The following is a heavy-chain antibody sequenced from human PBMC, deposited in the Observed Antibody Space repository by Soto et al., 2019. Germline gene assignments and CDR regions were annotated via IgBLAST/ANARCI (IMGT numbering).Heavy chain of an antibody. CDR1: GGSISSYY. CDR2: IYYSGST. V-gene: IGHV4-59*01. J-gene: IGHJ4*02. D-gene: IGHD3-10*01. CDR3: ARIPYYYGSGSYYTVDY. Sequence: QVQLQESGPGLVKPSETLSLTCTVSGGSISSYYWSWIRQPPGKGLAWIGYIYYSGSTNYNPSLKSRVTISVDTSKNQFSLKLSSVTAADTAVYYCARIPYYYGSGSYYTVDYWGQGTLVTVSS.